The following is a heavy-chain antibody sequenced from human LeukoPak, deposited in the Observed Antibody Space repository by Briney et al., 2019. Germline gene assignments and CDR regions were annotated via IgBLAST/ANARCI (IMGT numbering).Heavy chain of an antibody. V-gene: IGHV5-51*01. J-gene: IGHJ1*01. CDR2: IYPGDSDT. CDR1: GYDFTTYW. Sequence: GESLKISCKVFGYDFTTYWIGWVRQLPGKGLEWMGFIYPGDSDTSYSPSFQGQVTISADKSISTAYLQWSSLKASDTAMYYCARSDSSGTARGIQYWGQGTLVTVSS. D-gene: IGHD3-22*01. CDR3: ARSDSSGTARGIQY.